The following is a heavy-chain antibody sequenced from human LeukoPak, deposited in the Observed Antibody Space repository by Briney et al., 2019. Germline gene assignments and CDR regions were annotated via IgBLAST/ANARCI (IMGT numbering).Heavy chain of an antibody. V-gene: IGHV3-21*04. J-gene: IGHJ4*02. D-gene: IGHD6-19*01. CDR3: AKDPRAGGLDY. Sequence: GGSLRLSCAASGFTFSSYSMKWVRQAQGKGLEWVSSISSSSSYIYYADSVKDRFTISRDNSKNTLSLQMNSQRAEDTAVYYCAKDPRAGGLDYWGQGTLVTVSS. CDR2: ISSSSSYI. CDR1: GFTFSSYS.